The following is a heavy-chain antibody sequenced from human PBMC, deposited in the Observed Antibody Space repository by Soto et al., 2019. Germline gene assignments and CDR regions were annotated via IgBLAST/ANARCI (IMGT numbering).Heavy chain of an antibody. CDR3: TRARAWVPAAMDYYYYYGMDV. D-gene: IGHD2-2*01. CDR1: GFNCGDYA. Sequence: PGGCLRVSCRASGFNCGDYAVSWVRQAPGKGMERVGFFRSKPYGGTTEYAASVKGRFTISRDDSKSIAYLQMNSLKTEDTAVYYCTRARAWVPAAMDYYYYYGMDVWGQRTTVTVSS. CDR2: FRSKPYGGTT. V-gene: IGHV3-49*04. J-gene: IGHJ6*02.